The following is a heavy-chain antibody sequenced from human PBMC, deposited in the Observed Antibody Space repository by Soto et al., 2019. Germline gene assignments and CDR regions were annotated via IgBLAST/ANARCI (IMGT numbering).Heavy chain of an antibody. J-gene: IGHJ4*02. V-gene: IGHV5-51*01. CDR2: IYPGDSDT. CDR1: GYSFTSYW. CDR3: ARGASLDIVVVPTAVFLDY. Sequence: PGESLKISCKGSGYSFTSYWIGWVRQMPGKGLEWMGIIYPGDSDTRYSPSFQGQVTISADKSISTAYLQWSSLNASDTAMYYCARGASLDIVVVPTAVFLDYWGQGTQVTVSS. D-gene: IGHD2-2*03.